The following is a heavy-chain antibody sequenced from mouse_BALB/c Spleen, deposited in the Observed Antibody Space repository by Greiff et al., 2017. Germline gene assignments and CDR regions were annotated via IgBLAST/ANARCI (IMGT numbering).Heavy chain of an antibody. J-gene: IGHJ3*01. V-gene: IGHV14-3*02. D-gene: IGHD6-5*01. CDR2: IDPANGNT. CDR1: GFNIKDTY. CDR3: APLFAWFAY. Sequence: EVKLQESGAELVKPGASVKLSCTASGFNIKDTYMHWVKQRPEQGLEWIGRIDPANGNTKYDPKFQGKATITADTSSNTAYLQLSSLTSEDTAVYYCAPLFAWFAYWGQGTLVTVSA.